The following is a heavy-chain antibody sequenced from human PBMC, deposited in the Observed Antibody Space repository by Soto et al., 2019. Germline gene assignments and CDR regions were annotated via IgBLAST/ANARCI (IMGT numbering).Heavy chain of an antibody. CDR1: GFTVSSNY. Sequence: EVQLVETGGGLIQPGGSLRLSCAASGFTVSSNYMSWVRQAPGKGLEWVSVIYSGGSTYYADSVKGRFSISRDNSKTKLYLQMNSLRAEDTAVYYCARDYCSGGSCYSEDYYYGMDVWGQGTTVTVSS. CDR3: ARDYCSGGSCYSEDYYYGMDV. V-gene: IGHV3-53*02. J-gene: IGHJ6*02. CDR2: IYSGGST. D-gene: IGHD2-15*01.